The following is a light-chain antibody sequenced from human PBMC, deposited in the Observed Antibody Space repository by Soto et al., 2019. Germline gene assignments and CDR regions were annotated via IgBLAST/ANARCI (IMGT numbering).Light chain of an antibody. CDR1: QSVDIN. CDR3: QQYRSWPST. CDR2: GAS. Sequence: EIVLTQSPATLSVSPGERVTLSCRASQSVDINLAWYQQKPGQPPRLLIYGASTRATDMSGTFSGRGSGTEFTLTISSLRPEDFAVYYCQQYRSWPSTFGQGTKVEIK. J-gene: IGKJ1*01. V-gene: IGKV3-15*01.